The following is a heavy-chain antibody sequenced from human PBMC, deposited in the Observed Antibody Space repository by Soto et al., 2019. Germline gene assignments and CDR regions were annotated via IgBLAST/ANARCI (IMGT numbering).Heavy chain of an antibody. CDR3: ARGFRQLYDFWSGYRSTVGP. CDR1: GYTFTSYD. V-gene: IGHV1-8*01. D-gene: IGHD3-3*01. Sequence: QVQLVQSGAEVKKPGASVKVSCKASGYTFTSYDINWVRQATGQGLEWMGWMNPNSGNTGYAQKFEGRVTMTRNTYITTAYMELSSLRSEDTAVYYCARGFRQLYDFWSGYRSTVGPWGQGTLVTVSS. J-gene: IGHJ5*02. CDR2: MNPNSGNT.